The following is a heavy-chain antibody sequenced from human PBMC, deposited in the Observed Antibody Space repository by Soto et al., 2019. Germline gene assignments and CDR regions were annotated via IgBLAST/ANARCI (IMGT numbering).Heavy chain of an antibody. V-gene: IGHV4-59*01. CDR2: IYYSGST. CDR3: ARNIHDSSGYYYGTGYFDY. Sequence: SETLSLTCTVSGSSISSYYWSWIRQPPGKGLEWIGYIYYSGSTNYNPSLKSRVTISVDTSKNQFSLKLSSVTAADTAVYCCARNIHDSSGYYYGTGYFDYWGQGTLVTVSS. CDR1: GSSISSYY. J-gene: IGHJ4*02. D-gene: IGHD3-22*01.